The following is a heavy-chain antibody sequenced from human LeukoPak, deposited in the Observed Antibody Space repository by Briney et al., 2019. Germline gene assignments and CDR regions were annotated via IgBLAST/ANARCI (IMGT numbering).Heavy chain of an antibody. V-gene: IGHV4-39*01. CDR3: ARHRGSKLAYCGGDCYSSSGYYYYYGMDV. Sequence: SETLSLTCTVSGGSISSYYWGWIRQPPGKGLEWIGSIYYSGSTYYNPSLKSRVTISVDASKNQFSLKLSSVTAADTAVYYCARHRGSKLAYCGGDCYSSSGYYYYYGMDVWGQGTTVTVSS. J-gene: IGHJ6*02. CDR2: IYYSGST. CDR1: GGSISSYY. D-gene: IGHD2-21*02.